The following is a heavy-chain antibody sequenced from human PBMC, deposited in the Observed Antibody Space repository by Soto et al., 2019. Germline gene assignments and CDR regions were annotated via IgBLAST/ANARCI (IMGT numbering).Heavy chain of an antibody. CDR3: ARDLTGGPTYYDFWSGYSPVDY. V-gene: IGHV1-46*03. CDR2: IDPSGGNT. D-gene: IGHD3-3*01. J-gene: IGHJ4*02. CDR1: GYNFTSYY. Sequence: QVQLVQSGAEVKKPGASVKVSCKASGYNFTSYYMHWVRQAPGQGLEWMGIIDPSGGNTSYAQKFQGRVSMTRDTSTSTVHMDLNSLRSEDTAVYYCARDLTGGPTYYDFWSGYSPVDYWGLGTLVTVSS.